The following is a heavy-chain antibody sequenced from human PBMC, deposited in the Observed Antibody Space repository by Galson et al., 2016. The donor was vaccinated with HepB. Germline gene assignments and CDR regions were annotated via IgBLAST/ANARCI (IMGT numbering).Heavy chain of an antibody. CDR3: AREGGYCISTSCRYFDL. D-gene: IGHD2-2*01. Sequence: SLRLSCAASGLTVGNNFMSWVRQAPGKGLEWVSSISSSSNLIYYADSVKGRFTISRDDATNALFLQMNSVRADDTAVYYCAREGGYCISTSCRYFDLWGRGTLVSVSS. CDR1: GLTVGNNF. J-gene: IGHJ2*01. V-gene: IGHV3-21*01. CDR2: ISSSSNLI.